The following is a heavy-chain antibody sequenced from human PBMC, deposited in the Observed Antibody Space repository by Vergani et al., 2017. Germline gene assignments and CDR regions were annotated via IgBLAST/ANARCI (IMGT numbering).Heavy chain of an antibody. D-gene: IGHD3-3*01. CDR2: INPSGGST. J-gene: IGHJ4*02. CDR3: ARDPEPNYDFWSGGTFDY. V-gene: IGHV1-46*01. CDR1: GYPFTSYY. Sequence: QVPLVQSGAEVKKPGASVKVSCKASGYPFTSYYMHWVRQAPGQGLEWMGIINPSGGSTSYAQKFQGRVTMTRDTSISTAYMELSRLRSDDTAVYYCARDPEPNYDFWSGGTFDYWGQGTLVTVSS.